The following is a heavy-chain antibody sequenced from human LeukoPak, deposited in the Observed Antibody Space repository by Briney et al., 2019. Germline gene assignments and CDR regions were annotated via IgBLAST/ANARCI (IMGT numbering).Heavy chain of an antibody. D-gene: IGHD2-2*01. Sequence: GGSLRLSCAASGFTFSRHWMHWVRRAPGKGLVWISRINSDASDTNYADFVKGRFTISRDNAKNTVYLQINSLRDEDTAVYYCARICSSTDCLIPDWGQGTLVTVSS. J-gene: IGHJ4*02. CDR1: GFTFSRHW. CDR3: ARICSSTDCLIPD. CDR2: INSDASDT. V-gene: IGHV3-74*01.